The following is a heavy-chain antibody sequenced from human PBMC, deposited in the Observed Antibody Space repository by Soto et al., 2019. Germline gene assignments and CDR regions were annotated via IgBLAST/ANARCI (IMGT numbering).Heavy chain of an antibody. CDR1: GGTFSSYA. V-gene: IGHV1-69*13. Sequence: ASVKVSCKASGGTFSSYAISWVRQAPGQGLEWMGGIIPIFGTANYAQKFQGRVTITADESTSTAYMELSSLRSEDTAVYYCARVKEEWELLLFFDYWGQGTLVTVSS. J-gene: IGHJ4*02. CDR2: IIPIFGTA. D-gene: IGHD1-26*01. CDR3: ARVKEEWELLLFFDY.